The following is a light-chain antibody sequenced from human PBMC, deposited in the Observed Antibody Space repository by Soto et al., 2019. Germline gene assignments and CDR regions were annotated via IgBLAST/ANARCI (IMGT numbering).Light chain of an antibody. V-gene: IGLV2-23*03. J-gene: IGLJ2*01. CDR1: SSDGGTYNL. Sequence: HSVLTQPASVSGSPGQSITISCTGFSSDGGTYNLVSWYQQHPGKAPKLMIYEGSKRPSGVSNRFSGSKSGNTASLTISGFQAEDEADYYCCSYAGSSTFEVFGGGTKLTVL. CDR3: CSYAGSSTFEV. CDR2: EGS.